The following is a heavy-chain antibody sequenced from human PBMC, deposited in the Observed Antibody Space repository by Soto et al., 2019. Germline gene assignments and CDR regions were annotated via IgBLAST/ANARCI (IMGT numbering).Heavy chain of an antibody. J-gene: IGHJ3*02. D-gene: IGHD1-26*01. V-gene: IGHV3-48*03. CDR3: ARGVGLSGKYYALDI. Sequence: GGSLRLSCAASGFSFNSYEMNWVRQSPGKGLEFVSYIDTRATTITYAESVKGRFAISRDNAKNSLFLQMNSLRAEDTAVYYCARGVGLSGKYYALDIWGQGTMVTVSS. CDR1: GFSFNSYE. CDR2: IDTRATTI.